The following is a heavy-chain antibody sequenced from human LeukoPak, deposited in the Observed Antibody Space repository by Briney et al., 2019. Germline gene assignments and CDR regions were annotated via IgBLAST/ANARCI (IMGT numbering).Heavy chain of an antibody. CDR3: ARATDYGDYLRYFDL. D-gene: IGHD4-17*01. CDR2: IYYSGST. J-gene: IGHJ2*01. CDR1: GGSISSSSYY. Sequence: SETLSLTRTVSGGSISSSSYYWGWIRQPPGKGLEWIGSIYYSGSTYYNPSLKSRVTISVDTSKNQFSLKLSSVTAADTAVYYCARATDYGDYLRYFDLWGRGTLVTVSS. V-gene: IGHV4-39*07.